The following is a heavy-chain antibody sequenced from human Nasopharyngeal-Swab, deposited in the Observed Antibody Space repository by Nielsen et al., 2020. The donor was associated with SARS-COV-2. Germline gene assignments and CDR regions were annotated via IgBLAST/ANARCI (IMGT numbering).Heavy chain of an antibody. CDR3: ARTFCTTSSCSYYFDS. CDR1: GGSLSGYY. CDR2: VEQSGFT. V-gene: IGHV4-34*01. J-gene: IGHJ4*02. Sequence: SVTLSLTCAVYGGSLSGYYWTWLRQPPGKGLEWIGEVEQSGFTKYNPSLKSRVSISLDTSKNQVSLKVSSVTAADTAVYYCARTFCTTSSCSYYFDSWGQGNLVTVSS. D-gene: IGHD2-2*01.